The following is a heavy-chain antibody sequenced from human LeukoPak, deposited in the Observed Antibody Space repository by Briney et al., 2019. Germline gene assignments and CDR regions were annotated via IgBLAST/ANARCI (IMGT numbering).Heavy chain of an antibody. D-gene: IGHD3-22*01. V-gene: IGHV1-8*01. CDR2: MNPNSGNT. CDR1: GYTFTSYD. Sequence: GASVKVSCKASGYTFTSYDINWVRQATGQGLEWMRRMNPNSGNTGYAQKFQGRVTMTRNTSLSTAYMELSSLRSEDTAVYYCARGINYYDSSGYTNWFDPWGQGTLVTVSS. J-gene: IGHJ5*02. CDR3: ARGINYYDSSGYTNWFDP.